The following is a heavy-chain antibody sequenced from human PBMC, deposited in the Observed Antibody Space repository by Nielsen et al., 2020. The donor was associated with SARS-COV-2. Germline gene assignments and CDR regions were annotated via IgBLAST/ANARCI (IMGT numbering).Heavy chain of an antibody. V-gene: IGHV3-23*01. CDR1: GFTFSGYA. CDR3: AKDSPLTTDWYFDL. Sequence: GGSLRLSCAASGFTFSGYAMTWVRQAPGKGLEWVSAISASGGSTYYADSVRGRFTISRDNSKNTLYLQMNSLRADDTAVYYCAKDSPLTTDWYFDLWGRGTLVTVSS. D-gene: IGHD1-1*01. CDR2: ISASGGST. J-gene: IGHJ2*01.